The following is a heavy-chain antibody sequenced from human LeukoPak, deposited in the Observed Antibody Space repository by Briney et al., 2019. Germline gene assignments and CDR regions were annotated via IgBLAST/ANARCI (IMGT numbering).Heavy chain of an antibody. CDR2: ISYDGSNK. CDR3: AKGGVITPGFDP. J-gene: IGHJ5*02. CDR1: GFIFSSYA. D-gene: IGHD3-22*01. V-gene: IGHV3-30*04. Sequence: GGSLRLSCAASGFIFSSYAMHWVRRAPGKGLEWVALISYDGSNKYCADSVKGRFTISRDNSKNTLYLQMNSLRAEDTAVYYCAKGGVITPGFDPWGQGTLVTVSS.